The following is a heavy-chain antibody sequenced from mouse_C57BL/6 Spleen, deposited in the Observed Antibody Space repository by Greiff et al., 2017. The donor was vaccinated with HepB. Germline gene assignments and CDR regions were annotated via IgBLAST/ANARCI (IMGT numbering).Heavy chain of an antibody. Sequence: VQLQQSGAELVKPGASVKISCEASGYAFSSYWMNWVKQRPGKGLEWIGQIYPGDGDTNYNGKFKGKATLTADKSSSTAYMQLSSLTSEDSAVYFCARERGTTVVEYFDVWGTGTTVTVSS. CDR1: GYAFSSYW. V-gene: IGHV1-80*01. J-gene: IGHJ1*03. D-gene: IGHD1-1*01. CDR2: IYPGDGDT. CDR3: ARERGTTVVEYFDV.